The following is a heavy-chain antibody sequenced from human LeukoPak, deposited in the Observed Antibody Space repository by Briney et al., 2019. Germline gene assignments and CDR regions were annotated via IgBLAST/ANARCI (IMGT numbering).Heavy chain of an antibody. CDR1: GGSISSSSYN. Sequence: SETLSLTCIVSGGSISSSSYNWGWIRQPPGKGLEWIGSIYYSGTTYYNPSLKSRLTISVDTSKNQFSLNLSSMTAADTAVYYCARHDRIIASPLVWGQGILVTVSS. D-gene: IGHD2/OR15-2a*01. CDR3: ARHDRIIASPLV. V-gene: IGHV4-39*01. CDR2: IYYSGTT. J-gene: IGHJ4*02.